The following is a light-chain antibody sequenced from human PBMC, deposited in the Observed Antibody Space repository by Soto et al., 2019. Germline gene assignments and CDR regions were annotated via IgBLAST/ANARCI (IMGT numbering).Light chain of an antibody. CDR2: GAS. Sequence: ELVLTQSPGTLALSPGESTTLSCRASQSVRSSLAWYQQKPGQAPRLLIYGASRRATAIPDRFSGSGSGPDFTLPLSRLEPEDFAVYFCQHYGSSRTFGQGT. V-gene: IGKV3-20*01. CDR3: QHYGSSRT. J-gene: IGKJ1*01. CDR1: QSVRSS.